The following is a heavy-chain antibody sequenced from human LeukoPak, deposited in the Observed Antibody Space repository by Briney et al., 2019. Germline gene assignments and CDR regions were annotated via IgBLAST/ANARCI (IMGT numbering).Heavy chain of an antibody. CDR1: GYTFTSYG. V-gene: IGHV1-18*01. Sequence: ASVKVSCKASGYTFTSYGISWVRQAPGQGLEWMGWISAYNGNTNYAQKLQGRVTMTTDTSTSTAYMELRSLRSDDTAVYYCARYYDFWSGYQYYFDHWGQGTLVTVSS. CDR2: ISAYNGNT. J-gene: IGHJ4*02. D-gene: IGHD3-3*01. CDR3: ARYYDFWSGYQYYFDH.